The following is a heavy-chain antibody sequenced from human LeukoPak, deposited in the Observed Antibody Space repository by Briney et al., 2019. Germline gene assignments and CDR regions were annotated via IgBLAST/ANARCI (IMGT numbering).Heavy chain of an antibody. CDR2: ISHSGST. Sequence: PSETLSLTCAVYGGSFSGYYWSSIRQPPGKGLEWIGEISHSGSTNYNPSLKSRVTISVDTSKNQFSLKLSSVAAADTAVYYCAAGYSYGYFANYFDYWGQGTLVTVSS. V-gene: IGHV4-34*01. J-gene: IGHJ4*02. D-gene: IGHD5-18*01. CDR1: GGSFSGYY. CDR3: AAGYSYGYFANYFDY.